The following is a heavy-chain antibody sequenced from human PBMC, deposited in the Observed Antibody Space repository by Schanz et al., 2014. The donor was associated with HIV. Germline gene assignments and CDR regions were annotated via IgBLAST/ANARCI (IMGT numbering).Heavy chain of an antibody. V-gene: IGHV3-21*01. CDR1: GFTFSSYS. CDR2: ISGSGGST. Sequence: EVQVVESGGGLVKPGGSLRLSCAASGFTFSSYSMNWVRQPPGKGLEWVSTISGSGGSTYYVDSVKGRFTISRDNSKNTLYLQMNSLRAEDTAVYYCARDREKQWLVRGPDYWGQGTLVTVSS. CDR3: ARDREKQWLVRGPDY. J-gene: IGHJ4*02. D-gene: IGHD6-19*01.